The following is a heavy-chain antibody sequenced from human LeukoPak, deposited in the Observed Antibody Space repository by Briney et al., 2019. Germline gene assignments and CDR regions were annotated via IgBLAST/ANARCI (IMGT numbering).Heavy chain of an antibody. Sequence: SETLSLTCTVSGGSISSYYWSWIRQPAGKGLEWIGRIYTSGSTNYNPSLKSRVTMSVDTSKNQFSLKLSSVTAADTAVYYCARDIGIVVVPAATEGHYYYYGMDVWGQGTTVTVSS. V-gene: IGHV4-4*07. J-gene: IGHJ6*02. CDR1: GGSISSYY. D-gene: IGHD2-2*01. CDR2: IYTSGST. CDR3: ARDIGIVVVPAATEGHYYYYGMDV.